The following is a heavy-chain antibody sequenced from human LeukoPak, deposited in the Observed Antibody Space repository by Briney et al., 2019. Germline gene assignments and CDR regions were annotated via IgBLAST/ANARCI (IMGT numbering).Heavy chain of an antibody. CDR3: AKVRLMVYAG. J-gene: IGHJ4*02. CDR1: GFTFSSYG. CDR2: IRYDGSNK. D-gene: IGHD2-8*01. Sequence: GGSLRLSCAASGFTFSSYGMHWVRQAPGKGLEWVAFIRYDGSNKYYADSVKGRFTISRDDSKNTLYLQMNSLRAEDTAVYYCAKVRLMVYAGWGQGTLVTVSS. V-gene: IGHV3-30*02.